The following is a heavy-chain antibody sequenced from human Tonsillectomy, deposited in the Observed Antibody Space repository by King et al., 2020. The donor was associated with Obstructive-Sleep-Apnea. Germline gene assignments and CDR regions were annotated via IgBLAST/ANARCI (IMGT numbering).Heavy chain of an antibody. CDR2: ISGSGGST. D-gene: IGHD6-19*01. CDR3: AKGLIRQWLVGGDY. V-gene: IGHV3-23*04. J-gene: IGHJ4*02. CDR1: GFTFSSYA. Sequence: VQLVESGGGLVQPGGSLRLSCAASGFTFSSYAMSWVRQAPGKGLEWVSAISGSGGSTDYADSVKGRFTIPRDNSKNTLYLQMNSLRAEDTAVYYCAKGLIRQWLVGGDYWGQGTLVTVSS.